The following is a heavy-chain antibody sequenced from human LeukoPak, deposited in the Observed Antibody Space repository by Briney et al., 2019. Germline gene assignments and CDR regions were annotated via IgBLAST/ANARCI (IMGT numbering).Heavy chain of an antibody. CDR2: ISYDGNSE. V-gene: IGHV3-30-3*01. J-gene: IGHJ4*02. Sequence: PGGSLRLSCAASGFTFSSYAMHWVRQAPGKGLEWVAVISYDGNSENYADSVKGRFTISRDNSKNTLYLQMNSLRGEDTAVYYCATSYSSSSLLYYFDYWGQGTLVTVSS. CDR3: ATSYSSSSLLYYFDY. CDR1: GFTFSSYA. D-gene: IGHD6-6*01.